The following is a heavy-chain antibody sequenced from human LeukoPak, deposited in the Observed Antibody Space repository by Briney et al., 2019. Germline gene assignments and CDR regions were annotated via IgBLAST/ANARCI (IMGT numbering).Heavy chain of an antibody. Sequence: PSETLSLTCTVSGGSISSYYWSWIRQPPGKGLEWIGSIYYSGRTYYNPSLKSRVTISVDTSKNQFSLRLTSVTAADTAVYYCARRYCSGADCYGGDSYYYMDVWGKGTTVTISS. CDR1: GGSISSYY. D-gene: IGHD2-2*01. J-gene: IGHJ6*03. CDR2: IYYSGRT. CDR3: ARRYCSGADCYGGDSYYYMDV. V-gene: IGHV4-59*04.